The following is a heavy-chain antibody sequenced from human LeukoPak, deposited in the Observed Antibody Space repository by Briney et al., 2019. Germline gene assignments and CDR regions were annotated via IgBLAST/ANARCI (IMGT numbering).Heavy chain of an antibody. CDR3: ARENIAVAGYFDY. D-gene: IGHD6-19*01. Sequence: PGGSLRLSCAASGFTVSSNYMSWVRQAPGKGLEWVSVIYSGGSTYYADSVKGRFTISRDNSKNTLYLQMNSLRAEDTAVYYCARENIAVAGYFDYWGQGTLVTVSS. CDR1: GFTVSSNY. CDR2: IYSGGST. V-gene: IGHV3-53*01. J-gene: IGHJ4*02.